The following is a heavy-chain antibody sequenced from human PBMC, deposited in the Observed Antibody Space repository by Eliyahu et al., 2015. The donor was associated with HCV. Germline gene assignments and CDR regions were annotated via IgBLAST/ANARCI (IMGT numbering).Heavy chain of an antibody. J-gene: IGHJ4*02. CDR2: INPKSDDT. D-gene: IGHD3-10*01. CDR3: GRCNYGSGSHSGFVDY. Sequence: QVQVVQSGAEVKKPGASVKVSCKASGYIFTGFYIHWVRQAPGQGLEWMGRINPKSDDTNYAQKFQGRVTMTRDTSIATAYMELSGLTSDDTAVYYCGRCNYGSGSHSGFVDYWGQGTLVTVSS. CDR1: GYIFTGFY. V-gene: IGHV1-2*06.